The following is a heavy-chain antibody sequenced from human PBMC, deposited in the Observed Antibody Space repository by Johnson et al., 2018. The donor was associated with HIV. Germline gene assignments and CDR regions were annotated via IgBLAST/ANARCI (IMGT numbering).Heavy chain of an antibody. CDR1: GFTFTNYA. J-gene: IGHJ3*02. CDR2: TSKDGTTK. CDR3: AKEGITMEVDI. D-gene: IGHD3-10*01. Sequence: QVHLVESGGDVVQSGRSLRLSCAASGFTFTNYAMHWVRQAPGKGLEWVAVTSKDGTTKDYTDSVAGRFSISRDNSRDMLYLQMNSLRPEDTAVYYCAKEGITMEVDIWGQGTTVTVSS. V-gene: IGHV3-30-3*01.